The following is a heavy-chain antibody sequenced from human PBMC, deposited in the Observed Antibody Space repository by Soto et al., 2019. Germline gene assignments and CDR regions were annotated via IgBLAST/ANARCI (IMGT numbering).Heavy chain of an antibody. D-gene: IGHD3-3*02. CDR3: ARLPSRHLVDY. V-gene: IGHV4-39*01. CDR1: GSSINSSGYY. J-gene: IGHJ4*02. CDR2: MFYGVST. Sequence: SETLSLTGTVSGSSINSSGYYWGWIRQPPGKGLEWIGSMFYGVSTYYNPSLKSRVTVSVDTSKNQFSLNLRSVTAADTAVYYCARLPSRHLVDYWGQGTLVTVSS.